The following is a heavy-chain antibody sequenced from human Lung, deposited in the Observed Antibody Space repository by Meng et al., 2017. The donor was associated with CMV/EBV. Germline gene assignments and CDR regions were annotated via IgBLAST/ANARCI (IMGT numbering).Heavy chain of an antibody. Sequence: GGPLRLXCAASGFNFNIYEMSWVRQAPGKGLEWVSYISMSGSTIYYADAVKGRFTISRDNAKNSLYLQMNSLRVEDTALYYCARGEAARDFDSWGQGTLVTVSS. CDR2: ISMSGSTI. CDR1: GFNFNIYE. D-gene: IGHD6-25*01. V-gene: IGHV3-48*03. CDR3: ARGEAARDFDS. J-gene: IGHJ4*02.